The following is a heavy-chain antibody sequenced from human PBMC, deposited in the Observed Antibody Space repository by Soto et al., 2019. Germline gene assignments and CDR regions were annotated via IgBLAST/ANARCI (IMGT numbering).Heavy chain of an antibody. CDR3: ASSPGSLAGDY. V-gene: IGHV4-4*02. Sequence: QVQLRESGPGLVKPSGTLSLTCAVSSDSISSSTWWSWVRQLPGRGLEWIGEIFHSGSTNYNPSLKSRVTISLGKSKNQFSLNLTSVTAADTAVYYCASSPGSLAGDYWGQGILVSVTS. CDR2: IFHSGST. D-gene: IGHD2-15*01. J-gene: IGHJ4*02. CDR1: SDSISSSTW.